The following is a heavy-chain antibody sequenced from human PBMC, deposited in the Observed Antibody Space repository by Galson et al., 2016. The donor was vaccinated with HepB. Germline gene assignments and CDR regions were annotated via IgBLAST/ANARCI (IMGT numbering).Heavy chain of an antibody. Sequence: SETLSLTCDVAGGSFSGYHWTWIRQSPGKGLEWIGEINYSGSTNYIPSLTSRLTISIDTSKKQFSLRLTSVTAADTAVYYCARAKFSSSSRYYYYYMDVWGKGTTVTVSS. CDR1: GGSFSGYH. CDR2: INYSGST. D-gene: IGHD6-6*01. V-gene: IGHV4-34*01. J-gene: IGHJ6*03. CDR3: ARAKFSSSSRYYYYYMDV.